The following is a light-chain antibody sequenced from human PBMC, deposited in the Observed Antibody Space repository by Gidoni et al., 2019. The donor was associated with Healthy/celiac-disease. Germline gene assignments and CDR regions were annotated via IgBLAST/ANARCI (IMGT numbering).Light chain of an antibody. V-gene: IGKV3-11*01. CDR2: DAS. J-gene: IGKJ5*01. CDR1: QSVSSY. Sequence: EIVFTQSPATLSLSPGESATLSCRASQSVSSYLAWYQQKPGQAPRLLIYDASNRATGIPARFSGSGSGTDFTLTISSLEPEDFAVYYCQQRSNWPAITFGQGTRLEIK. CDR3: QQRSNWPAIT.